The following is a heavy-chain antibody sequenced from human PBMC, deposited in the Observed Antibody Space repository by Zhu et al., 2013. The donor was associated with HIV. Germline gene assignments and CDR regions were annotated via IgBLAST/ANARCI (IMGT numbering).Heavy chain of an antibody. J-gene: IGHJ4*02. D-gene: IGHD6-19*01. Sequence: QVQLQESGPGLVKPSETLSLTCGVSGYSISSGYYWGWIRQPPGKGLEWIGSIFHSGSTSYNPSLKGRVTISVDTSRNQFSLELSSVTAADTAVYYCARNTRSGQSLYYLDCWGQGTLVTVS. CDR3: ARNTRSGQSLYYLDC. CDR2: IFHSGST. CDR1: GYSISSGYY. V-gene: IGHV4-38-2*01.